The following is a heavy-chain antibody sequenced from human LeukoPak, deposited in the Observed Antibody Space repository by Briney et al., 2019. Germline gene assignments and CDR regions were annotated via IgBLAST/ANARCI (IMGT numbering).Heavy chain of an antibody. Sequence: ASVKVSCKASGFTFNAYYIHWVRQAPGQGLEWMGWINPNTGDANFAQKFQGRVAMTRDTSLSTAYMDLSRLTSDDTAVYYCARDWPGISLHFDLWGRGTLITVSS. D-gene: IGHD2-15*01. CDR3: ARDWPGISLHFDL. V-gene: IGHV1-2*02. J-gene: IGHJ2*01. CDR2: INPNTGDA. CDR1: GFTFNAYY.